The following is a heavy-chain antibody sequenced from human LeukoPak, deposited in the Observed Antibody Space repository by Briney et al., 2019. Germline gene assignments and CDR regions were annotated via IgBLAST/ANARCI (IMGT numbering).Heavy chain of an antibody. CDR3: ARDLTGYGSGSYYRY. D-gene: IGHD3-10*01. CDR1: GFTFSSYG. Sequence: GRSLRLSCAASGFTFSSYGTHWVRQAPGKGLEWVAVIWYDGSNKYYADSVKGRFTISRDNSKNTLYLQMNSLRAEDTAVYYCARDLTGYGSGSYYRYWGQGTLVTVSS. J-gene: IGHJ4*02. CDR2: IWYDGSNK. V-gene: IGHV3-33*01.